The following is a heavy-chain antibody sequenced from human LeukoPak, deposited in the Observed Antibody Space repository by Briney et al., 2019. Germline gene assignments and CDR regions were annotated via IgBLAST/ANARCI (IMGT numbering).Heavy chain of an antibody. CDR2: MSPNSGST. D-gene: IGHD3-16*01. J-gene: IGHJ6*03. Sequence: ASVKVSCKASGYTFTSYDINWVRQATGQGLEWMGWMSPNSGSTGYAQKFQGRVTITRNTSISTAYMELSSLRSEDTALYYCARGTSLYEDSYYMDVWGKGTTVTVSS. CDR3: ARGTSLYEDSYYMDV. V-gene: IGHV1-8*03. CDR1: GYTFTSYD.